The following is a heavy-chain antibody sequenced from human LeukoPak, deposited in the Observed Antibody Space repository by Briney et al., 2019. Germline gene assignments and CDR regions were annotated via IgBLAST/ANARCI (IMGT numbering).Heavy chain of an antibody. CDR3: ARREGRGSPRGSLDF. Sequence: KPSETLSLTCAVYGGSFSGYYWTWIRQPPGKGLEYIGFIFYSGTTNYNPSLKSRVTISLDTSKNQFSLRLTSVTAADTAVYYCARREGRGSPRGSLDFWGQGALVTVSS. CDR1: GGSFSGYY. D-gene: IGHD3-10*01. J-gene: IGHJ4*02. V-gene: IGHV4-59*01. CDR2: IFYSGTT.